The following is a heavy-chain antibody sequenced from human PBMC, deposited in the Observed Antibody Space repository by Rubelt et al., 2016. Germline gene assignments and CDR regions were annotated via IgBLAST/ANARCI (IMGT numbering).Heavy chain of an antibody. D-gene: IGHD2-15*01. Sequence: APGKGMEWVSVIYSGGSTYYADSVKCRFTISRDNSKNTLYLQMNSLRAEYTAVYYCARDKCSGGSCYLDWGQGTLVTVSS. V-gene: IGHV3-66*01. CDR2: IYSGGST. J-gene: IGHJ4*02. CDR3: ARDKCSGGSCYLD.